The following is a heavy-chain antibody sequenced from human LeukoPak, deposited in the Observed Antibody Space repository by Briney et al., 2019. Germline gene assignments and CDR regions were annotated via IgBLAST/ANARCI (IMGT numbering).Heavy chain of an antibody. J-gene: IGHJ4*02. CDR1: GGSISSGTYY. V-gene: IGHV4-61*02. CDR2: IYISGST. Sequence: SETLSLTCTVSGGSISSGTYYWNWIRQPAGKGLEWIGRIYISGSTNYNPSLKSRVTMSVDTSKNQFSLMLSSVTAADTAMYYCARDSRARGNYFDYWGQGTLVTVSS. CDR3: ARDSRARGNYFDY. D-gene: IGHD2-2*01.